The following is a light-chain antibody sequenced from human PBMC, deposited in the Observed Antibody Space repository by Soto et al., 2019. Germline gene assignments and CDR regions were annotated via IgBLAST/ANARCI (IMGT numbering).Light chain of an antibody. CDR3: QQDSNSPRT. V-gene: IGKV1-5*01. CDR1: ETVNRL. J-gene: IGKJ1*01. CDR2: AAS. Sequence: DIQMTQSPSTLSVSADDRVTITCRASETVNRLLAWHQQKPGKAPKLLIYAASSWASGVPARFSGSGSGTDFTLTISRLESEDFAVYYCQQDSNSPRTFGQGTKVDIK.